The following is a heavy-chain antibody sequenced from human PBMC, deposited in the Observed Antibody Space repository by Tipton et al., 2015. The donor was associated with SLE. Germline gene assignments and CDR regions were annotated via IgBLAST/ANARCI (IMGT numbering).Heavy chain of an antibody. CDR3: ARDREGTVTLYYYYYMDV. Sequence: RSLRLSCAASGFTFSSYAMHWVRQAPGKGLEWVAVISYDGSNKYYADSVKGRFTISRDNSKNTLYLQMNSLRAEDTAVYYCARDREGTVTLYYYYYMDVWGKGTTVTVSS. V-gene: IGHV3-30-3*01. CDR1: GFTFSSYA. CDR2: ISYDGSNK. J-gene: IGHJ6*03. D-gene: IGHD4-17*01.